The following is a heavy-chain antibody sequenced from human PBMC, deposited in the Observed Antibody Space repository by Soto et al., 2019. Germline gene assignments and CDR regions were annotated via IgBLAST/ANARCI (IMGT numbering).Heavy chain of an antibody. V-gene: IGHV1-18*01. CDR1: GYTFTSYG. CDR2: ISAYNGNT. Sequence: ASVKVSCKASGYTFTSYGISWVRQAPGQGLEWMGWISAYNGNTSYAQKLQGRVTMTTDTSTSTAYMELRSLRSDDTAVYYCARGVSDIVATYLDYWGQGTLVTVSS. J-gene: IGHJ4*02. CDR3: ARGVSDIVATYLDY. D-gene: IGHD5-12*01.